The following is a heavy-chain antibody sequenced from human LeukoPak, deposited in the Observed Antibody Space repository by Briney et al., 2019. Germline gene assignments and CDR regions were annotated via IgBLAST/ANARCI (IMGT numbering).Heavy chain of an antibody. Sequence: GGSLRLSCAASGFTFSSYAMLWVRQAPGKGLEWVAVISYDGSNKYYADPVKGRFTISRDNSKNTLYLQMNSLRAEDTAVYYCARILGFCSGGSCSEGDYWGQGTLVTVSS. J-gene: IGHJ4*02. CDR2: ISYDGSNK. D-gene: IGHD2-15*01. CDR1: GFTFSSYA. V-gene: IGHV3-30*04. CDR3: ARILGFCSGGSCSEGDY.